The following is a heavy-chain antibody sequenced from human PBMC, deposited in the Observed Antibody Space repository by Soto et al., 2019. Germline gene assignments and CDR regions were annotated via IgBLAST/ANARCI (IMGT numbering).Heavy chain of an antibody. CDR2: VYYGGST. CDR3: ARSPVDTSILYCFDP. CDR1: GGSVSSGDYY. J-gene: IGHJ5*02. V-gene: IGHV4-61*08. D-gene: IGHD5-18*01. Sequence: QVQLQESGPGLVRPSETLSLTCTVSGGSVSSGDYYWTWIRQPPAKGLEWIGYVYYGGSTNYNPSLKVRFSISVKSDKKQLSRRLTSVTAADTAVYYSARSPVDTSILYCFDPWGQGILVTVAS.